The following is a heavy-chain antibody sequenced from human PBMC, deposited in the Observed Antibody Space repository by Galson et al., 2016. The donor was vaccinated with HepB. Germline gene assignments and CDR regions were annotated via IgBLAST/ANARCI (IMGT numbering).Heavy chain of an antibody. CDR1: GGSISSYY. CDR2: IYNSGST. CDR3: AREPDYGDYRGGWFDP. J-gene: IGHJ5*02. V-gene: IGHV4-59*01. D-gene: IGHD4-17*01. Sequence: ETLSLTCTVSGGSISSYYWSWIRQPPGKGLEWLGSIYNSGSTNNNPSLKRRVTISVDTSKNQFSLKLSSVTAADTAVYYCAREPDYGDYRGGWFDPWGQGTLVTVSS.